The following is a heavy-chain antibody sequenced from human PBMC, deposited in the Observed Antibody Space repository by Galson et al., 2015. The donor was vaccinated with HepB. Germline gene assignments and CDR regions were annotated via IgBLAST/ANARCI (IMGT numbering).Heavy chain of an antibody. CDR3: AYGVDV. V-gene: IGHV6-1*01. Sequence: CAISGDSVSSNSAVWNWIRQSPSRGLEWLGRTYYRSKWYKDYALFVKSRITINADTPRNQISLQLNSMTPEDTAVYYCAYGVDVWGQGTTVTVSS. CDR1: GDSVSSNSAV. CDR2: TYYRSKWYK. J-gene: IGHJ6*02.